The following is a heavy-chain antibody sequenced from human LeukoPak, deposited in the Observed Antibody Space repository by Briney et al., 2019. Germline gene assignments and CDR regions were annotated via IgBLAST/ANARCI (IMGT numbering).Heavy chain of an antibody. V-gene: IGHV4-34*01. CDR2: INHSGST. Sequence: SETLSLTCTVSGGSISSYYWSWIRQPAGKGLEWIGEINHSGSTNNNPSLKSRVTISVDTSKNQFSLQLSSVTAADTAVYYCARGLRLLPPRFDIWGQGTMVTVSS. CDR3: ARGLRLLPPRFDI. CDR1: GGSISSYY. D-gene: IGHD2-15*01. J-gene: IGHJ3*02.